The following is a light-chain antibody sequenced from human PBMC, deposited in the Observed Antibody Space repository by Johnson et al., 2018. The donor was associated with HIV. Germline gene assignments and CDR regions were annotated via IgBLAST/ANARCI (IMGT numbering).Light chain of an antibody. Sequence: QSVLTQPPSVSAAPGQKVTISCSGSSSNIGNNYVSWYQQLTGTAPKLLIYENNKRPSGIPDRFSGSKSGTSATLGITGLQTGDEADYYCGTWDSSLSAYVFGTGNKVTVL. J-gene: IGLJ1*01. V-gene: IGLV1-51*02. CDR1: SSNIGNNY. CDR2: ENN. CDR3: GTWDSSLSAYV.